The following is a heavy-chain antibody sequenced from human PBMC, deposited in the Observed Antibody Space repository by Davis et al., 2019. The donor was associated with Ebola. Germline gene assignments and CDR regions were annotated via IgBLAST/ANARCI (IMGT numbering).Heavy chain of an antibody. V-gene: IGHV3-13*01. CDR2: IGTAGDT. CDR1: GFTFSSYA. Sequence: GGSLRLSCAASGFTFSSYAMSWVRQAPGKGLEWVSTIGTAGDTYYAGSVKGRFTISRENAKNSLFLQMSGLRAGDTAVYYCARGDTSSSFYYYYAMDVWGQGTTVTVSS. J-gene: IGHJ6*02. CDR3: ARGDTSSSFYYYYAMDV. D-gene: IGHD6-6*01.